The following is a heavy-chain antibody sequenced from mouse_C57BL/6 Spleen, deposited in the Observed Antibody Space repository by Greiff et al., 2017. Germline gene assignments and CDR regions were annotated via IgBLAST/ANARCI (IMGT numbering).Heavy chain of an antibody. CDR2: ISNLAYSI. CDR1: GFTFSDYG. D-gene: IGHD2-5*01. Sequence: EVMLVESGGGLVQPGGSLKLSCAASGFTFSDYGMAWVRQAPRKGPEWVAFISNLAYSIYYADTVTGRFTISRENAKNTLYLEMSSLRSEDTAMYYCARQDCSNYGYFDVWGTGTTVTVAS. J-gene: IGHJ1*03. V-gene: IGHV5-15*01. CDR3: ARQDCSNYGYFDV.